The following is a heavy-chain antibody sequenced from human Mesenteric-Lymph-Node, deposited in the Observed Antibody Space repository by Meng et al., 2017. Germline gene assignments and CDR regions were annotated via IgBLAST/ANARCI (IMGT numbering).Heavy chain of an antibody. CDR3: TSKLYYGSGSYYIGMDV. D-gene: IGHD3-10*01. J-gene: IGHJ6*02. CDR2: IRNKAKSYAT. V-gene: IGHV3-73*01. Sequence: GESLKISCAASGFTFSSYEMNWVRQAPGKGLEWIGLIRNKAKSYATAYAASVKGRFTISRDDSKNTAYLQMNSLKTEDTAVYYCTSKLYYGSGSYYIGMDVWGQGTTVTVSS. CDR1: GFTFSSYE.